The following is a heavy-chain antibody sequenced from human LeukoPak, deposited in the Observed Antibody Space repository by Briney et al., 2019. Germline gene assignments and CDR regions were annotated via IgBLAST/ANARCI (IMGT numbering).Heavy chain of an antibody. J-gene: IGHJ4*02. D-gene: IGHD1-14*01. CDR3: IPDLPFDS. V-gene: IGHV3-49*04. Sequence: GGSLRLSCIVSGFTFGDYGMSWVRQAPGKGLEWVGFIRSKTYGGTTEYAASVKGRFTISRDDSSCTLYLHMNSLKTEDTALYYCIPDLPFDSWGQGTLVTVSS. CDR1: GFTFGDYG. CDR2: IRSKTYGGTT.